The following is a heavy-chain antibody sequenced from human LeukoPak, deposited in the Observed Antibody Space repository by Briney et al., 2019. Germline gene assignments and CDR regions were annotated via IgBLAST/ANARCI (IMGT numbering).Heavy chain of an antibody. CDR1: ILTFSNYW. J-gene: IGHJ4*02. D-gene: IGHD5-24*01. Sequence: GGSLTLLCAVSILTFSNYWMNCVRQAPGKGLVWVSRIKNDRSSTSYGVCVTVRFPISRDNAKNTLYLQMNCVSSHDRAVYYWAGRWRGTAPQWSQGTRVTVSS. CDR2: IKNDRSST. CDR3: AGRWRGTAPQ. V-gene: IGHV3-74*01.